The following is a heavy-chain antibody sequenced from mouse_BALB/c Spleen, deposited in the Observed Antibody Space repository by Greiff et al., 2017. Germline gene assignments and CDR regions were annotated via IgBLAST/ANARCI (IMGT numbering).Heavy chain of an antibody. CDR3: ARSYSAWFAY. V-gene: IGHV1-80*01. D-gene: IGHD1-1*01. CDR1: GYAFSSYW. CDR2: IYPGDGDT. J-gene: IGHJ3*01. Sequence: QVQLHQSGAELVRPGSSVKISCKASGYAFSSYWMNWVKQRPGQGLEWIGQIYPGDGDTNYNGKFKGKATLTADKSSSTAYMQLSSLTSEDSAVYFCARSYSAWFAYWGQGTLVTVSA.